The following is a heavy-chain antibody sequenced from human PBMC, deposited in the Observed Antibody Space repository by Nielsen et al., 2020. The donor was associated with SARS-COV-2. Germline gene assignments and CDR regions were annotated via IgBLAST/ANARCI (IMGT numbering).Heavy chain of an antibody. CDR2: ISSSSSYI. V-gene: IGHV3-21*01. D-gene: IGHD3-16*01. J-gene: IGHJ4*02. Sequence: GESLKISCAASGFTFSSYSMNWVRQAPGKGLEWVSSISSSSSYIYYADSVKGRFTISRDNAKNSLYLQMNSLRAEDTAVYYCARGRTQGFVDYWGQGTLVTVSS. CDR1: GFTFSSYS. CDR3: ARGRTQGFVDY.